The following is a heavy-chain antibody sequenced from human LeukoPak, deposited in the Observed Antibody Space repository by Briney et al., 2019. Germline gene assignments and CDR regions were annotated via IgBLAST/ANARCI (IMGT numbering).Heavy chain of an antibody. CDR3: ARGRGAYDYDSSGLDAVDI. V-gene: IGHV3-21*01. J-gene: IGHJ3*02. Sequence: GGSLRLSCAASGFTFSSYSMNWVRQAPGKGLEWVSSISSSSSYIYYADSLKGRFTISRDNAKNSLYLQMYSLRAEDTAVYYCARGRGAYDYDSSGLDAVDIWGQGTMVTVSS. CDR2: ISSSSSYI. CDR1: GFTFSSYS. D-gene: IGHD3-22*01.